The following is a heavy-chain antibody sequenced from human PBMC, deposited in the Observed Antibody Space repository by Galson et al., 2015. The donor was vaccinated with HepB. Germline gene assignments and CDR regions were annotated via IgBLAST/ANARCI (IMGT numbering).Heavy chain of an antibody. CDR2: TSTSSSYI. CDR1: GFTFNNFNTYS. J-gene: IGHJ6*03. CDR3: ARTYSSGWYGVYYYYYMDV. V-gene: IGHV3-21*01. Sequence: SLRLSCAASGFTFNNFNTYSMNWVRQAPGKGLEWVSSTSTSSSYIFYADSVRGRFTISRDNAKNSLYLQMNSLRAEDTAVYYCARTYSSGWYGVYYYYYMDVWGKGTTVTVSS. D-gene: IGHD6-19*01.